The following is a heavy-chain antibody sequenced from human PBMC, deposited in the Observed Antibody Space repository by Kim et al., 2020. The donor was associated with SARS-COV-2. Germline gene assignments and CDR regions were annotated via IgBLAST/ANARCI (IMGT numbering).Heavy chain of an antibody. D-gene: IGHD6-19*01. V-gene: IGHV1-2*02. CDR1: GYSFSGYS. Sequence: ASVKVSCKASGYSFSGYSMHWVRQAPGQGLEWMGWINPKSVDTNYAQKFLGRVSMTRDTSISTAYMEVSRLRSDDTAXYXCARVNSLAVHLKAPTALDYWXXGAXXTVSS. CDR2: INPKSVDT. CDR3: ARVNSLAVHLKAPTALDY. J-gene: IGHJ4*02.